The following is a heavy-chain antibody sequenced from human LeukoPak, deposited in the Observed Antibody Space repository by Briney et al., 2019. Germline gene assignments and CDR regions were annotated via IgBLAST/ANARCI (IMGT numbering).Heavy chain of an antibody. J-gene: IGHJ4*02. CDR1: GCTFSRFA. Sequence: GGSLRPSCEASGCTFSRFAMNWVRQAPGKGLEWVSSISSSSSYIYYADSVKGRFTISRDNAKNSLYLQMNSLRAEDTAVYYCARPIYDSSGYDWGQGTLVTVSS. D-gene: IGHD3-22*01. CDR3: ARPIYDSSGYD. CDR2: ISSSSSYI. V-gene: IGHV3-21*01.